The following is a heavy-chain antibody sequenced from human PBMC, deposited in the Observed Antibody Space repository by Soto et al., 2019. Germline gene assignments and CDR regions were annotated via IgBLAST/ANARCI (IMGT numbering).Heavy chain of an antibody. J-gene: IGHJ5*02. D-gene: IGHD4-4*01. CDR1: GFTFSGSV. Sequence: EVPLVQSGGGLVQPGGSVTLSCAASGFTFSGSVIHWVRQASGRGLEWVGHIRAEVNNFATAYAASMKGRFTVYRDDSRSTAYLQMNSLKIEDTAVYYCVTGDEGTWRLDPWGQGTLVSVSS. CDR3: VTGDEGTWRLDP. V-gene: IGHV3-73*01. CDR2: IRAEVNNFAT.